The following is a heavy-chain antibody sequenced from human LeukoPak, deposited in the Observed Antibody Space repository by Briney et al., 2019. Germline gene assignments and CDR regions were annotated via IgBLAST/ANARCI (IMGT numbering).Heavy chain of an antibody. D-gene: IGHD2-15*01. J-gene: IGHJ4*02. CDR2: IPSDGSNK. CDR1: GFTFSSYS. CDR3: ARGFCSGATFYSMGY. Sequence: GGSLRLPRAASGFTFSSYSMHWVRQAPGKGLEWVAVIPSDGSNKYYADSVKARFTISRDNAKNTLYLQMNSLRAEDTAVYYCARGFCSGATFYSMGYWGQGTLVTVSS. V-gene: IGHV3-30*04.